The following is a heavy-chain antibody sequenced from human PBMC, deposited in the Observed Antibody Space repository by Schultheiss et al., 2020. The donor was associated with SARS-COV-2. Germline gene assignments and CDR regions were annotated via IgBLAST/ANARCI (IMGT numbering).Heavy chain of an antibody. V-gene: IGHV1-18*01. Sequence: ASVKVSCKASGYTFTSYGISWVRQAPGQGLEWMGWISAYNGNTNYAQKLQGRVTMTTDTSTSTAYMELRSLRSDDTAVYYCARVPYSGSYYLYFDYWGQGTLVTVSS. D-gene: IGHD1-26*01. J-gene: IGHJ4*02. CDR2: ISAYNGNT. CDR3: ARVPYSGSYYLYFDY. CDR1: GYTFTSYG.